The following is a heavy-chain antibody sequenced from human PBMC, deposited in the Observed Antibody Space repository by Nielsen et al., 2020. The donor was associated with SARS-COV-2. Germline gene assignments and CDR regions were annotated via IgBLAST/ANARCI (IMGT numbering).Heavy chain of an antibody. CDR3: ARNPKDLYYYDNSGYYYLAPLWY. D-gene: IGHD3-22*01. CDR2: INGGNGNT. V-gene: IGHV1-3*01. Sequence: ASVKVSCKASGYTFTTYGMHWVRQAPGQRLEWMGWINGGNGNTKYSQKFQGRVTITRDTSASTAYMELSSLRFEDTAVYYCARNPKDLYYYDNSGYYYLAPLWYWGQGTLVTVSS. CDR1: GYTFTTYG. J-gene: IGHJ4*02.